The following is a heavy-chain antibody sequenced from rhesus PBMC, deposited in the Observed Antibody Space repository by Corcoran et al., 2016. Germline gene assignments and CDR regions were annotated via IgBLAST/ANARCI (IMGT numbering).Heavy chain of an antibody. CDR1: GGSISDDYY. CDR2: IYGRGGCT. V-gene: IGHV4-106*01. J-gene: IGHJ4*01. D-gene: IGHD6-25*01. CDR3: ARKRSGSWNFDY. Sequence: QVQLQESGPGLVKPSETLSLTCAVSGGSISDDYYWSWIRQPPGKGLEWIGYIYGRGGCTNYNPSLKNRVTISIDTSKNQFSLKLSSVTAADTAVYYCARKRSGSWNFDYWGQGVLVTVSS.